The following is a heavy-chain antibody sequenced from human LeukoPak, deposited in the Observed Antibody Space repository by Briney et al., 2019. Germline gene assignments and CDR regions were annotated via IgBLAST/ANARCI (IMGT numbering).Heavy chain of an antibody. CDR3: AKAAYYYDSSGYFPGYFDY. Sequence: GGSLRLSCAASGFTFSSYAMSWVRQAPGKGLEWVSAISGSGGSTYYADSVKGRFTISRDNSKSTLYLQMNSLRAEDTAVYYCAKAAYYYDSSGYFPGYFDYWGQGTLVTVSS. V-gene: IGHV3-23*01. CDR1: GFTFSSYA. CDR2: ISGSGGST. D-gene: IGHD3-22*01. J-gene: IGHJ4*02.